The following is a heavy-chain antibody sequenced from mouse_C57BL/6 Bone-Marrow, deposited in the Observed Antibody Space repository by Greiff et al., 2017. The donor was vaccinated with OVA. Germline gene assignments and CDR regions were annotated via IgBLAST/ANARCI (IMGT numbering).Heavy chain of an antibody. CDR2: ISYDGSN. V-gene: IGHV3-6*01. CDR1: GYSITSGYY. J-gene: IGHJ3*01. D-gene: IGHD2-4*01. CDR3: ARNYDYDEGAAWFAY. Sequence: VQLKESGPGLVKPSQSLSLTCSVTGYSITSGYYWNWIRQFPGNKLEWMGYISYDGSNNYNPSLKNRISITRDTSKNQFFLKLNSVTTEDTATYYCARNYDYDEGAAWFAYWGQGTLVTVSA.